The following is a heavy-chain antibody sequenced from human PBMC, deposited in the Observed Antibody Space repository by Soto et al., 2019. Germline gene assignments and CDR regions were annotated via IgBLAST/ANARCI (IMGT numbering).Heavy chain of an antibody. CDR3: AKDTGPN. CDR2: ISWNSNTI. CDR1: GFTFDNYA. J-gene: IGHJ4*02. Sequence: GGSLRLSCAASGFTFDNYAMHWVRQAPGKGLEWVSGISWNSNTIAYADSVKGCFTISRDNAKNSLYLQMNSLRAEDTAFYYCAKDTGPNWGQGTLFPVPS. V-gene: IGHV3-9*01.